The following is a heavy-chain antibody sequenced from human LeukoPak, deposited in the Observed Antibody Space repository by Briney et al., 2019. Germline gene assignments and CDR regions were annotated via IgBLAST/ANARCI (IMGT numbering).Heavy chain of an antibody. D-gene: IGHD3-9*01. Sequence: SETLSLTCAVYGGSFSGYYWSWIRQPPGKGLEWIGEINHSGSTNYNPSLKSRVTISVDTSKNQFSLKLSSVTAADTAVYYCARDANVLRYFDWLSQGMDVWGQGTTVTVSS. J-gene: IGHJ6*02. V-gene: IGHV4-34*01. CDR1: GGSFSGYY. CDR3: ARDANVLRYFDWLSQGMDV. CDR2: INHSGST.